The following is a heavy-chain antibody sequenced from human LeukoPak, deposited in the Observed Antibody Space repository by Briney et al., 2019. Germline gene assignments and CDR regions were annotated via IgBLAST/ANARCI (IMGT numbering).Heavy chain of an antibody. D-gene: IGHD1-1*01. CDR2: ISSGGSTI. J-gene: IGHJ4*02. CDR3: ARDGGGWNAIDY. Sequence: GGSLRLSCAASGFTFSDYYMTWIRQAPGKGLEWVSYISSGGSTISYADSVKGRFTISRDNAKKSLYLQMNSLRAEDTAVHYCARDGGGWNAIDYWGQGTLVTVSS. CDR1: GFTFSDYY. V-gene: IGHV3-11*01.